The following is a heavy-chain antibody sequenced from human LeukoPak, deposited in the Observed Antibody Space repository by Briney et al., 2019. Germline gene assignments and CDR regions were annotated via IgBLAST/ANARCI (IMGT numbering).Heavy chain of an antibody. Sequence: GGSLRLSCAASGFTLGTFWMTWVRQAPGKGLEWVANIKQDGSEKYYVDSVKGRFTISRDNAKNSLYLQMNSLRAEDTAVYYCAKDSDYGATYFDYWGQGTLVTVSS. CDR2: IKQDGSEK. D-gene: IGHD4/OR15-4a*01. J-gene: IGHJ4*02. V-gene: IGHV3-7*03. CDR3: AKDSDYGATYFDY. CDR1: GFTLGTFW.